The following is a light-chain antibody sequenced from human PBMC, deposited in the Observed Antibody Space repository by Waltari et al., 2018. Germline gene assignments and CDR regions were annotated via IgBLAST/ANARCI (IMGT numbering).Light chain of an antibody. CDR2: GAS. V-gene: IGKV3-20*01. J-gene: IGKJ5*01. CDR1: QSVSSSY. Sequence: EIVLTQTPGTLSLSPGERATLSCRASQSVSSSYLAWYQQKPGQAPRLLIYGASSRATGSPDRFSGSGSGTDFTLTISRLEPEDFAVYYCQQYGSSPSITFGQGTRL. CDR3: QQYGSSPSIT.